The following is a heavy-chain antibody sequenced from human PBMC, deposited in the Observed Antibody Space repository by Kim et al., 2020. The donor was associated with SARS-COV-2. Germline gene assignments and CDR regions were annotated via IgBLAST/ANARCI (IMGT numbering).Heavy chain of an antibody. V-gene: IGHV4-34*01. J-gene: IGHJ4*02. CDR2: INHSGST. CDR1: GGSFRGYY. D-gene: IGHD3-22*01. Sequence: SETLSLTCAVYGGSFRGYYWSWIRQPPGKGLEWIGEINHSGSTNYNPSLKSRVTISVDTSKNQFSLKLSSVTAADTAVYYCARMGDSSGTWGQGTLGTVSS. CDR3: ARMGDSSGT.